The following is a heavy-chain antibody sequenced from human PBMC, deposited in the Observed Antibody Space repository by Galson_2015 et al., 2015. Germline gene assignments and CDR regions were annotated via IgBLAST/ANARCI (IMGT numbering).Heavy chain of an antibody. D-gene: IGHD6-19*01. Sequence: SLRLSCAASGFTFSSYAMHWVRQAPGKGLEWVAVISYDGSNKYYADSVKGRFTISRDNSKNTLYLQMNSLRAEDTAVYYCAREGIIAVAGTFDPWGQGTLVTVSS. CDR2: ISYDGSNK. J-gene: IGHJ5*02. CDR1: GFTFSSYA. V-gene: IGHV3-30-3*01. CDR3: AREGIIAVAGTFDP.